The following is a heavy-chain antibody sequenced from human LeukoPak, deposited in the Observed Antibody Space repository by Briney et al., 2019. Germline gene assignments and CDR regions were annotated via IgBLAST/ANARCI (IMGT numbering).Heavy chain of an antibody. CDR3: VRDDRGIAVGSRDH. V-gene: IGHV3-7*03. J-gene: IGHJ4*02. CDR2: INPDGTEK. CDR1: GFSFSNHW. Sequence: KPGGSLRLSCAASGFSFSNHWMIWVRQAPGKGLEWVATINPDGTEKRYVDSVKGRFTISRDNGKNSLYLQMSSLRAEDTAVYYCVRDDRGIAVGSRDHGAQGTLVTVSS. D-gene: IGHD6-19*01.